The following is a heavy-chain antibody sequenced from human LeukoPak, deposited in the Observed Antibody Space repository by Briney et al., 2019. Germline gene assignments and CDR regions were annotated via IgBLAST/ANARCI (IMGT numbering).Heavy chain of an antibody. D-gene: IGHD5-24*01. J-gene: IGHJ4*02. V-gene: IGHV4-34*01. Sequence: SETLSLTCAVYGGSFSGYYWSWIRQPPGKGLEWIGEINHSGSTNYNPSLKSLVTISVDTSKNQFSLKLSSVTAADTAVYYCARGPMDTTGLGYWGQGTLVTVSS. CDR1: GGSFSGYY. CDR2: INHSGST. CDR3: ARGPMDTTGLGY.